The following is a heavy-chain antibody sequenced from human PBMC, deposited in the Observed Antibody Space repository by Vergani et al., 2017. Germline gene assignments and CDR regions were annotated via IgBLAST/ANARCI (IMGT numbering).Heavy chain of an antibody. J-gene: IGHJ4*02. CDR3: ARDFCSRTSCQLFDY. D-gene: IGHD2-2*01. CDR1: GGTFSSYT. V-gene: IGHV1-69*08. CDR2: IIPILGIA. Sequence: QVQLVQSGAEVKKPGSSVKVSCNASGGTFSSYTISWVRQAPGQGLEWMGRIIPILGIANYAQKFQGRVTITADKPTSTAYMELSSLRSEDTAVYYCARDFCSRTSCQLFDYWGQGTLVTVSS.